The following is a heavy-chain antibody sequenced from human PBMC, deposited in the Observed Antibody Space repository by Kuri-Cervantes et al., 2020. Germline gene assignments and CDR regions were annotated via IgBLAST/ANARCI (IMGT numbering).Heavy chain of an antibody. V-gene: IGHV3-21*01. CDR1: GFTFSSYS. CDR2: ISSSSYI. Sequence: GESLKISCAASGFTFSSYSMNWVRQAPGKGLEWVSSISSSSYIYYADSVKGRFTISRDNAQNSLYLQMNSLRAEDTAVYYCARDGDGYSYGLPGYWGQGTLVTVSS. D-gene: IGHD5-18*01. J-gene: IGHJ4*02. CDR3: ARDGDGYSYGLPGY.